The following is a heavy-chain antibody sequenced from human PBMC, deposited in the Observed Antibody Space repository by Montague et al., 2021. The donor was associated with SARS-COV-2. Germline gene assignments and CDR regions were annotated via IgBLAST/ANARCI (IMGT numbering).Heavy chain of an antibody. CDR2: IYSSGST. J-gene: IGHJ6*02. V-gene: IGHV4-61*02. D-gene: IGHD4-17*01. CDR1: GGSIRSGSYY. Sequence: TLSLTCTVSGGSIRSGSYYWSWIRQPAGKGLEWIWRIYSSGSTNYNPSLKSRVTMSVDTSKNQFSLKVSSVTAADTAVYYCARDYGDYSYYYGLDVWGQGTTVTVSS. CDR3: ARDYGDYSYYYGLDV.